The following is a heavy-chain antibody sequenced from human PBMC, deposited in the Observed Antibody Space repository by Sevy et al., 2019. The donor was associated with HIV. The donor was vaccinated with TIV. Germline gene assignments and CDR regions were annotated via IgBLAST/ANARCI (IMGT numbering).Heavy chain of an antibody. D-gene: IGHD3-22*01. CDR3: AKAGLQGVWLSFDY. Sequence: EGSLRLSCAASGFTFSSYAMSWVRQAPGKGLEWVSAISGSGGSTYYADSVKGRFTISRDNSKNTLYLQMNSLRAEDTAVYYCAKAGLQGVWLSFDYWGQGTLVTVSS. V-gene: IGHV3-23*01. CDR2: ISGSGGST. J-gene: IGHJ4*02. CDR1: GFTFSSYA.